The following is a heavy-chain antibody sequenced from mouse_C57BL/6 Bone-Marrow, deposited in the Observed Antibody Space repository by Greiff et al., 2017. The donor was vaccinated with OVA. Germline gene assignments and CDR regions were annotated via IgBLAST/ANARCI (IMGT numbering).Heavy chain of an antibody. Sequence: VKLLQSGSELRSPGSSVKLSCKDFDSEVFPIAYMSWVRQKPGHGFEWIGGILPSIGRTIYGEKFEDKATLDADTLSNTAYLELNSLTSEDSAIYYCARYITTVVALYWYFDVWGTGTTVTVSS. D-gene: IGHD1-1*01. CDR3: ARYITTVVALYWYFDV. J-gene: IGHJ1*03. CDR1: DSEVFPIAY. CDR2: ILPSIGRT. V-gene: IGHV15-2*01.